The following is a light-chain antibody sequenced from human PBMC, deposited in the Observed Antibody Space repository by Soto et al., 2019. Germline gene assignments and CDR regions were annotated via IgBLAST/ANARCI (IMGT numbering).Light chain of an antibody. V-gene: IGLV2-14*01. J-gene: IGLJ1*01. CDR3: SSYTTSRTLV. Sequence: QSALTQPASVSGSPGQSITISCTGTSSDVGGYNYVSWYQQHPGKVPKLMIYEVNNRPSGVSNRFSGSKFGNTASLTISGLQAEDEAEYYCSSYTTSRTLVFGTGTKLTVL. CDR2: EVN. CDR1: SSDVGGYNY.